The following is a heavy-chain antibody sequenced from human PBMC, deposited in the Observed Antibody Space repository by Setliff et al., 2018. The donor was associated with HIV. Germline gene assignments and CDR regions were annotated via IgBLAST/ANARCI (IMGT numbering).Heavy chain of an antibody. J-gene: IGHJ6*03. CDR1: GGTFSNYM. D-gene: IGHD3-3*01. V-gene: IGHV1-69*02. CDR2: IFPFLGVA. CDR3: VRGVQSPPHYSYYYMDV. Sequence: SVKVSCKASGGTFSNYMISWVRQAPGQGLEWMTRIFPFLGVANYAQRFQGKVTITADKFTSTAYMELTSLRFDDTAMYYCVRGVQSPPHYSYYYMDVWGEGTMVTV.